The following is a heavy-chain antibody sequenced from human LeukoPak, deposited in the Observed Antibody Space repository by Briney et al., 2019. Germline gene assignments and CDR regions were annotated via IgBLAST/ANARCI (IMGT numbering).Heavy chain of an antibody. J-gene: IGHJ3*02. CDR3: ARSTDSSGYLDAFDI. CDR2: INTDGSST. V-gene: IGHV3-74*01. D-gene: IGHD3-22*01. Sequence: AGGSLRLSCAVSGFTFSSYWMHWVRQAPGKGLVWVSRINTDGSSTTYVDSVKGRFTISRDNAKNTLYLQMNSLGAEDTAVYYCARSTDSSGYLDAFDIWGQGTMVTVSS. CDR1: GFTFSSYW.